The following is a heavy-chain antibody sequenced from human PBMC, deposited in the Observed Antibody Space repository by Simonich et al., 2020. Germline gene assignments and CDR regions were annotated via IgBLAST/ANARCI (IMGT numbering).Heavy chain of an antibody. CDR2: NNPNRGGT. Sequence: QVQLVQSGAEVKKPGASVKVSCKASGYTFTGYYMHWVRQAPGQGLECMGLNNPNRGGTNDAQKVQGRVTMTRDTSISTAYMELSRLRSDDTAVYYCARNGLVGILKAFDIWGQGTMVTVSS. CDR3: ARNGLVGILKAFDI. J-gene: IGHJ3*02. CDR1: GYTFTGYY. V-gene: IGHV1-2*02. D-gene: IGHD2-21*01.